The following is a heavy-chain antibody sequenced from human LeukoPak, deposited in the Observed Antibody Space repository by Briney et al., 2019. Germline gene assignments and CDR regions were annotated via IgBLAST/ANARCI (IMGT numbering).Heavy chain of an antibody. J-gene: IGHJ6*02. Sequence: GRYLRLSCAASGFTFSSYAMHWVRQAPGKGLEWVAVISYDGSNKYYADSVKGRFTISRDNSKNTLYLQMNSLRAEDTAVYYCARDGSYDFWSGYWFSPHAGMDVWGQGTTVTVSS. CDR2: ISYDGSNK. D-gene: IGHD3-3*01. CDR3: ARDGSYDFWSGYWFSPHAGMDV. CDR1: GFTFSSYA. V-gene: IGHV3-30-3*01.